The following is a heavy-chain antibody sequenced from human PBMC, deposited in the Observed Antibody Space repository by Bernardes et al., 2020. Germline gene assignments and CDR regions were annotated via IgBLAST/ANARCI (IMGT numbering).Heavy chain of an antibody. CDR1: GGSISSSSYY. CDR2: IYYSGST. V-gene: IGHV4-39*01. Sequence: SETLSLTCTVSGGSISSSSYYWGWIRQPPGKGLEWIGSIYYSGSTYYNPSLKSRVTISVDTSKNQFSLKLSSVTAADTAVYYCASDLRHYFDYWGQGTLVTVSS. J-gene: IGHJ4*02. CDR3: ASDLRHYFDY.